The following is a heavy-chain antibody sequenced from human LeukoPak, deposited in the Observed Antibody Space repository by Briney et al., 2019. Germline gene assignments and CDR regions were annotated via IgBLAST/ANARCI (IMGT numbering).Heavy chain of an antibody. D-gene: IGHD1-26*01. CDR2: IDKKDNFHAT. J-gene: IGHJ5*02. CDR3: TRDSGTYNWLDP. V-gene: IGHV3-73*01. Sequence: GGSLKVSCAASGFTFSGCAIHWVRQSSGKGLEWVGHIDKKDNFHATAYAASVQGRFSISRDDSKNTAFLHMNSLKTEDMALYYCTRDSGTYNWLDPWGQETLVTVSS. CDR1: GFTFSGCA.